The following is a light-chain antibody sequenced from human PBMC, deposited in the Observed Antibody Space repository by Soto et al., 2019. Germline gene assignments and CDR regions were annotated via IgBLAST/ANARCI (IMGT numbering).Light chain of an antibody. CDR3: QQYKNWPPLT. V-gene: IGKV3-15*01. CDR2: GAF. J-gene: IGKJ4*01. CDR1: QSVSYN. Sequence: EIVMTQSPATVSVSPGETATLSCRASQSVSYNLAWYQQKPGQGLRLLIYGAFTRATGIPARFSGSGYGTEFTLTISSLQSEDFAVYYCQQYKNWPPLTFGGGTKVEIK.